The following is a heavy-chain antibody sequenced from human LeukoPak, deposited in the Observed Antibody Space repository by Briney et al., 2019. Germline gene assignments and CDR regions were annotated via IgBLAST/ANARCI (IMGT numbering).Heavy chain of an antibody. CDR1: GFSFSNYG. CDR3: AQRAYCSGASCYHHFDY. Sequence: PAGSLRLSCAASGFSFSNYGISWVRQAPGKWLEWVSIISTNVGSTYYADSVKGQFPMSRDNSENTLYLQMNSLRAEDTAVYYCAQRAYCSGASCYHHFDYWGQGTLVTVSS. CDR2: ISTNVGST. D-gene: IGHD2-15*01. J-gene: IGHJ4*02. V-gene: IGHV3-23*01.